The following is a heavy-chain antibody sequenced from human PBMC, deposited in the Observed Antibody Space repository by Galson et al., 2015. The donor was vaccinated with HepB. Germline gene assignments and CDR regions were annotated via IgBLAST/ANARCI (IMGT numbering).Heavy chain of an antibody. CDR1: GFTFSSYG. CDR2: IWYDGSNK. J-gene: IGHJ4*02. V-gene: IGHV3-33*01. D-gene: IGHD3-10*01. Sequence: SLRLSCAASGFTFSSYGMHWVRQAPGKGLEWVAVIWYDGSNKYYADSVKGRFTISRDNSKNTLYLQMNSLRAEDTAVYYCARGPMGIGLDYWGQGTLVTVSS. CDR3: ARGPMGIGLDY.